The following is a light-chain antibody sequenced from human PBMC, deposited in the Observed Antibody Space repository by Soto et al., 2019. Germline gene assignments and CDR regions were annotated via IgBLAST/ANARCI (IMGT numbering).Light chain of an antibody. CDR3: QSWDSSTAV. V-gene: IGLV3-1*01. Sequence: SYELTQPPSVSGSPGQTASITCSGDKLEDKYVYWYQQKPGQSPVVVIYQDRKRPSGIPERLSGSNSGNTATLTISGTQAMDEADYYCQSWDSSTAVFGGGTKLTVL. CDR1: KLEDKY. CDR2: QDR. J-gene: IGLJ2*01.